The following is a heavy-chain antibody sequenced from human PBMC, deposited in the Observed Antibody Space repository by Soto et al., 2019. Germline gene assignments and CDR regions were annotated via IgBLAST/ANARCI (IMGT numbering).Heavy chain of an antibody. D-gene: IGHD3-10*01. CDR3: VRGGVGSRHVYGFFDY. Sequence: QVQLVESGGGVVQPGRSLRLSCAATGFIFSGYGMHWVRQAPGKGLEWVAVVRHDGSNIHYADFVKGRFTISRDNSKNTLDLQMKSLRAEDTAVYYCVRGGVGSRHVYGFFDYWGQGTLVTVSS. V-gene: IGHV3-33*03. J-gene: IGHJ4*02. CDR2: VRHDGSNI. CDR1: GFIFSGYG.